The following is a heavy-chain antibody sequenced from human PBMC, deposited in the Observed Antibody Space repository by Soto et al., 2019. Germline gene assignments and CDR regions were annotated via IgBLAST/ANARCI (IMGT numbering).Heavy chain of an antibody. V-gene: IGHV3-23*01. CDR1: GVPVCTTD. J-gene: IGHJ5*02. D-gene: IGHD3-10*01. Sequence: PWGSPRLSCAACGVPVCTTDMGGVRQEPGEGLEWVSTIDGSGGGTYYADFVKGRFTISRDNSKNAVYLQMTALRVDDTAKYYCAKNSGWFNTWGQGTLVTVPQ. CDR2: IDGSGGGT. CDR3: AKNSGWFNT.